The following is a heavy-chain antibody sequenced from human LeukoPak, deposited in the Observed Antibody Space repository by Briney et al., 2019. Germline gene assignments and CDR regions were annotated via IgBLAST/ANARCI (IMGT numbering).Heavy chain of an antibody. J-gene: IGHJ4*02. Sequence: LETLSLTCAVYGGSFSGYYWSWIRQPPGKGLEWIGEINHSGSTNYNPSLKSRVTISVDTSKNQFSLKLSSVTAADTAVYYCASWSYDSSGYQDYWGQGTLVTVSS. D-gene: IGHD3-22*01. CDR2: INHSGST. CDR1: GGSFSGYY. CDR3: ASWSYDSSGYQDY. V-gene: IGHV4-34*01.